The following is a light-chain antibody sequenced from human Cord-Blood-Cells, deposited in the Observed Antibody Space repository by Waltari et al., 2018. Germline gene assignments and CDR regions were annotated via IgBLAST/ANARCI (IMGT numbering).Light chain of an antibody. CDR2: DAS. CDR1: QGVSSY. CDR3: QQRSNWPKT. V-gene: IGKV3-11*01. J-gene: IGKJ2*01. Sequence: EIVVTQSPATLSLSPGERATLSCRASQGVSSYLAWYQQKPGQAPRLLIYDASNRATGIPARFSGSGSGTDFTLTISSLEPEDFAVYYCQQRSNWPKTFGQGTKLEIK.